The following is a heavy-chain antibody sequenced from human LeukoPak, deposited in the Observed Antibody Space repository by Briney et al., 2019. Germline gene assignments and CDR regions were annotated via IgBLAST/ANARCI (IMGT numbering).Heavy chain of an antibody. D-gene: IGHD2-21*02. V-gene: IGHV3-48*03. Sequence: GGSLRLSCAASGFTFSSYEMNWVRQAPGKGLEWISYISSSVSDIHYADSVKGRFTISRDNAKDSLYLQMSSLRVEDTAVYYCARERAACGGDCNGYWGQGTLVTVSS. CDR1: GFTFSSYE. CDR3: ARERAACGGDCNGY. J-gene: IGHJ4*02. CDR2: ISSSVSDI.